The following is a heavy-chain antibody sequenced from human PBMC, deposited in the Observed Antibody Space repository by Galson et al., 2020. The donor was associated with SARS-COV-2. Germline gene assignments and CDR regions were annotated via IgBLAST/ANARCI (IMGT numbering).Heavy chain of an antibody. Sequence: SETLSLTFAVYGGTFSGYYWSWIRQPPGKGLEWIGEINHSGSTNYNPSLKSRVTISVDTSKNQFSLKLSSVTAADTAVYYCARGLFAAPFDYWGQGTLVTVSS. CDR1: GGTFSGYY. V-gene: IGHV4-34*01. CDR3: ARGLFAAPFDY. J-gene: IGHJ4*02. CDR2: INHSGST. D-gene: IGHD6-13*01.